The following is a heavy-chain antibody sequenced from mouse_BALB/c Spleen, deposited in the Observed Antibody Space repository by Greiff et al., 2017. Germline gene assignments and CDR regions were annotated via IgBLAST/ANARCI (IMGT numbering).Heavy chain of an antibody. D-gene: IGHD1-1*01. CDR2: ISSGSSTI. V-gene: IGHV5-17*02. CDR3: AKTYYGSSYFDY. J-gene: IGHJ2*01. Sequence: EVMLVESGGGLVQPGGSRKLSCAASGFTFSSFGMHWVRQAPEKGLEWVAYISSGSSTIYYADTVKGRFTISRDNPKNTLFLQMTSLRSEDTAMYYCAKTYYGSSYFDYWGQGTTLTVSS. CDR1: GFTFSSFG.